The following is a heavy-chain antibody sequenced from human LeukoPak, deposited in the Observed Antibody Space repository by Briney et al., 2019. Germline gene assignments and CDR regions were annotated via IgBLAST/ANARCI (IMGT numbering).Heavy chain of an antibody. CDR3: TRSTYSSGWNLDY. D-gene: IGHD6-19*01. J-gene: IGHJ4*02. CDR1: GFTFGDYA. V-gene: IGHV3-49*04. Sequence: GGPLRLSCTASGFTFGDYAMSWVRQAPGKGLEWVGFIRSKAYGGTTEYAASVKGRFTISRDDSKSIAYLQMNSLKTEDTAVYYCTRSTYSSGWNLDYWGQGTLVTVSS. CDR2: IRSKAYGGTT.